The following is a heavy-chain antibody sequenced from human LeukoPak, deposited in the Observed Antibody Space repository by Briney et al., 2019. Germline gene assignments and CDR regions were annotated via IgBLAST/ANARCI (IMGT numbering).Heavy chain of an antibody. D-gene: IGHD1-1*01. J-gene: IGHJ3*02. Sequence: TSETLSLTCAVYGGSFSGYYGSWIRQPPGKGLEWIGEINHSGSTNYNPSLKSRVTMSVDTSKNQFSLKLSSVTAADTAVYYCAREVQPPAFDIWGQGTIVAVSS. CDR2: INHSGST. CDR3: AREVQPPAFDI. CDR1: GGSFSGYY. V-gene: IGHV4-34*01.